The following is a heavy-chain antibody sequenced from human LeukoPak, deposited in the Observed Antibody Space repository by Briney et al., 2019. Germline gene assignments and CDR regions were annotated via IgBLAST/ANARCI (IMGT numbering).Heavy chain of an antibody. CDR1: GVSLSSYY. D-gene: IGHD4-17*01. J-gene: IGHJ3*02. Sequence: SGTLSLTCAVSGVSLSSYYWSWVRQPPGKGLEWIGYIYYSGSTNYNPSLKSRVTISVDTSKNQLSLKPSTVTAAQPAVYYCRRRPTPFYGVYKVVAFDIWGQGTMVTVS. CDR3: RRRPTPFYGVYKVVAFDI. CDR2: IYYSGST. V-gene: IGHV4-59*08.